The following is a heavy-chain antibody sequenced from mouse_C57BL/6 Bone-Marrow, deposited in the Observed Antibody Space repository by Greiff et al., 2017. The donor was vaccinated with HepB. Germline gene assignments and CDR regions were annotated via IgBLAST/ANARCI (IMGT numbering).Heavy chain of an antibody. Sequence: QVQLKESGAELARPGASVKLSCKASGYTFTSYGISWVKQRTGQGLEWIGEIYPRSGNTYYNEKFKGKATLTADKSSSTAYMELRSLTSEDSAVYFCANPLYYDYDSGRFAYWGQGTLVTVSA. J-gene: IGHJ3*01. D-gene: IGHD2-4*01. CDR3: ANPLYYDYDSGRFAY. CDR2: IYPRSGNT. CDR1: GYTFTSYG. V-gene: IGHV1-81*01.